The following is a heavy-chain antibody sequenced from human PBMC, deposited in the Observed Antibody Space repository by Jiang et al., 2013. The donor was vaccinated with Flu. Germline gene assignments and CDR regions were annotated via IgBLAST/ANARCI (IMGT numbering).Heavy chain of an antibody. D-gene: IGHD5-12*01. CDR3: ARGSRGYEACGY. CDR1: GYTFTGYY. V-gene: IGHV1-2*04. J-gene: IGHJ4*02. CDR2: INPNTGGT. Sequence: SGAEVKMPGASVKVSCKASGYTFTGYYIHWVRQAPGQGLEWMGWINPNTGGTNYAQKFQDWVTMTRDTSISTAYMELSRLKPDDTAVYYCARGSRGYEACGYWGQGTLVTVSS.